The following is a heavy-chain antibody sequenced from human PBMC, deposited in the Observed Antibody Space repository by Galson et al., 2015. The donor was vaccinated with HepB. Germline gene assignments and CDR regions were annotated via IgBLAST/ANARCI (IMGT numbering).Heavy chain of an antibody. Sequence: PALVKPTQTLTLTCNFSGFSHSSSSMCVSWIRQPPGKALEWLARIDWDDDRYYSSSLRTRLTISKDTSKNQGVLAMTNMDPVDTATYYCARGTTVATHSLDHWGQGTLVTVSS. CDR2: IDWDDDR. D-gene: IGHD4-17*01. CDR1: GFSHSSSSMC. J-gene: IGHJ4*02. CDR3: ARGTTVATHSLDH. V-gene: IGHV2-70*11.